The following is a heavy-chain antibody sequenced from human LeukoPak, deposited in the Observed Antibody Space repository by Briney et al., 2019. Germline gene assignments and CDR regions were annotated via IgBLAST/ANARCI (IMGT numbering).Heavy chain of an antibody. J-gene: IGHJ5*02. D-gene: IGHD6-13*01. V-gene: IGHV1-2*02. CDR1: GYTFTGYY. Sequence: GASVKVSCKASGYTFTGYYMHWVRQAPGHGLEWMGWINPNSGGTNYAQKFQGRVTMTRDTSISTAYMELSRLRSDDTAVYYCARDKAAANWFDPWGQGTLVTVSS. CDR2: INPNSGGT. CDR3: ARDKAAANWFDP.